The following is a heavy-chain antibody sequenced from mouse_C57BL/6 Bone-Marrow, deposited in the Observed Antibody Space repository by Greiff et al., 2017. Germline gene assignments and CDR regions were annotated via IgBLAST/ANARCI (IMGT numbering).Heavy chain of an antibody. CDR1: GFTFSDYY. D-gene: IGHD2-10*01. CDR2: LSNGGGST. CDR3: ARHRAYYGNREDYAIDY. J-gene: IGHJ4*01. Sequence: EVKLMESGGGLVQPGGSLKLSCAASGFTFSDYYMYWVRQTPETRLEWVAYLSNGGGSTYYPDTVKGRFTISRDHAKNTLYLQMSRLKSEDTAMYYAARHRAYYGNREDYAIDYWCQGTSVTVSA. V-gene: IGHV5-12*01.